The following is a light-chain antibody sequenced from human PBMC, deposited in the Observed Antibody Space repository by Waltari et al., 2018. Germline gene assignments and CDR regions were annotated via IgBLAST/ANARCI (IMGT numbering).Light chain of an antibody. V-gene: IGLV4-69*02. CDR3: QTGGHGTWV. CDR2: VNRDGSH. Sequence: QLVLTQSPSASASLGASVKLTCTLSSGHSSNVIAWHQQRPEKGPRFLMKVNRDGSHSKGDEIPDRFSGSSSGAERYLTISSLQSEDEADYYCQTGGHGTWVFGGGTKLTVL. CDR1: SGHSSNV. J-gene: IGLJ3*02.